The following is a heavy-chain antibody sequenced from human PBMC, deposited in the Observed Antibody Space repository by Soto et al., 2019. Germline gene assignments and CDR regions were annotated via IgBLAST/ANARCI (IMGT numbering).Heavy chain of an antibody. CDR1: VRSRSAAAYY. V-gene: IGHV4-31*03. J-gene: IGHJ5*02. D-gene: IGHD3-3*01. Sequence: PSESLSLACTVSVRSRSAAAYYWSWILQLPGKGLEWIGYIYYDGDTYYNPSLERRVTISLDTSKNQFSLELTSVTAADTAVYYCARETGYYGGYKWFDPWGQGSLVTVSS. CDR2: IYYDGDT. CDR3: ARETGYYGGYKWFDP.